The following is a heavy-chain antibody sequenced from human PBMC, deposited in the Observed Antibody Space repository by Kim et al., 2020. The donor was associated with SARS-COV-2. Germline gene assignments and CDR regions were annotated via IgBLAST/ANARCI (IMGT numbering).Heavy chain of an antibody. CDR2: IYHSGST. V-gene: IGHV4-38-2*02. D-gene: IGHD6-13*01. J-gene: IGHJ4*02. CDR3: AREYSSSWSPPDY. CDR1: GYSINSGFY. Sequence: SETLSLTCSVSGYSINSGFYWGWIRQPPGKGLEWMGSIYHSGSTYYNPSLKSRVTMSVDTSKNQFSLKLSSVTASDTAVYYCAREYSSSWSPPDYWGQGTLVTVSS.